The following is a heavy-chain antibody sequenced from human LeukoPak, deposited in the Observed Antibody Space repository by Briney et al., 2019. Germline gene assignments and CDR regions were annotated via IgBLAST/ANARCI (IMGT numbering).Heavy chain of an antibody. Sequence: GGSLRLSCAASGFTFSFYDMHWVRQATGIGLEWVSAIGTAGDTYYPGSVKGRFTISRENAKNSLYLQMNSLRAGDTAVYYCARGYCSGGSCYGPPSDAFDIWGRGTMVTVSS. V-gene: IGHV3-13*01. CDR3: ARGYCSGGSCYGPPSDAFDI. D-gene: IGHD2-15*01. CDR1: GFTFSFYD. J-gene: IGHJ3*02. CDR2: IGTAGDT.